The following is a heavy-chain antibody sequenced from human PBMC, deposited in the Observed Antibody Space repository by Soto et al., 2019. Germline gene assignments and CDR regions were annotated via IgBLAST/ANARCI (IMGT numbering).Heavy chain of an antibody. D-gene: IGHD1-26*01. CDR3: AKGLYSGSYCCFDY. Sequence: QVQLVESGGGVVQPGRSLRLSCAASGFTFSSYGMHWVRQAPGKGLEWVAGMSYDGNNKYYADSVKGRFTISRDNSKNTLYLQMNSLRAEETAVYYCAKGLYSGSYCCFDYWGQGTLVTVSS. CDR2: MSYDGNNK. V-gene: IGHV3-30*18. J-gene: IGHJ4*02. CDR1: GFTFSSYG.